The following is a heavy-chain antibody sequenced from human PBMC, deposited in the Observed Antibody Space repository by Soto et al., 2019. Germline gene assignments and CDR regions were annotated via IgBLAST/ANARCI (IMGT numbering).Heavy chain of an antibody. CDR3: TTGWARIGFFEYYYDF. Sequence: EVQLVESGGGLVKPGGSLRLSCKASGFSVGNAWMTWVRQAPGKGLEWVGRIKSKRDGGTTVYAAPVKGRFSISRDDSRNTLYMQLDSLKTEDTAVYYCTTGWARIGFFEYYYDFWGQGTLVTVSS. V-gene: IGHV3-15*01. J-gene: IGHJ4*02. CDR2: IKSKRDGGTT. D-gene: IGHD3-3*01. CDR1: GFSVGNAW.